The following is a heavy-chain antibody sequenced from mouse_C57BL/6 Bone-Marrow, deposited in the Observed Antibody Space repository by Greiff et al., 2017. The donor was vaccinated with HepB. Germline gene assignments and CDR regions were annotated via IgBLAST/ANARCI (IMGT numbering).Heavy chain of an antibody. CDR1: GFSLTSYG. Sequence: QVQLQQSGPGLVQPSQSLSITSTVSGFSLTSYGVHWVRQSPGKGLEWLGVIWSGGSTDYNAAFISRLSISKDNSKSQVFFKMNSLQADDTAIYYCARNPPDGYLYYYAMDYWGQGTSVTVSS. CDR2: IWSGGST. V-gene: IGHV2-2*01. CDR3: ARNPPDGYLYYYAMDY. D-gene: IGHD2-3*01. J-gene: IGHJ4*01.